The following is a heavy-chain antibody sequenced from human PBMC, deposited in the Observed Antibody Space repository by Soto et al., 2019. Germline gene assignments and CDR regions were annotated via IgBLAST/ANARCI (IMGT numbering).Heavy chain of an antibody. CDR1: GFTFSTND. V-gene: IGHV1-8*01. CDR2: MNANVDAT. Sequence: ASVKVSCKASGFTFSTNDINWVRQAPGQGLQWMGWMNANVDATDSPQEFKGRVTMTWNASISTAYMELSNLKSDDTAVYYCAREVVDGSSMWLDPWGQGTLVTVSA. CDR3: AREVVDGSSMWLDP. J-gene: IGHJ5*02. D-gene: IGHD3-10*01.